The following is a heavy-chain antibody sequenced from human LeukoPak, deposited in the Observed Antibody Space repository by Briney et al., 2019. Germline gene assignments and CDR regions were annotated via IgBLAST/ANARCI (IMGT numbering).Heavy chain of an antibody. CDR2: INHSGST. CDR3: ARVQRRRYNWNDAGDY. Sequence: SETLSLTCAVYGGSFSGYYWSWIRQPSGKGLEWIGEINHSGSTNYNPSLKSRVTISVDTSKNQFSLKLSSVTAADTAVYYCARVQRRRYNWNDAGDYWGQGTLVTVSS. D-gene: IGHD1-1*01. CDR1: GGSFSGYY. J-gene: IGHJ4*02. V-gene: IGHV4-34*01.